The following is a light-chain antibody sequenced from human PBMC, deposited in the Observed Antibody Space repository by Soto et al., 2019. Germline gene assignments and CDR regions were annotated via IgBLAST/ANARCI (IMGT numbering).Light chain of an antibody. CDR2: DAS. CDR1: QSLSSQ. J-gene: IGKJ4*01. Sequence: EIVLTQSPATLSLSPGERATLSCRASQSLSSQLAWYQQKPGRAPRLLIHDASNRATGIPARFSGSGSATDFTLTISSLEPEDFAVYYCQQRRNWPLTFGGGTKVEIK. CDR3: QQRRNWPLT. V-gene: IGKV3-11*01.